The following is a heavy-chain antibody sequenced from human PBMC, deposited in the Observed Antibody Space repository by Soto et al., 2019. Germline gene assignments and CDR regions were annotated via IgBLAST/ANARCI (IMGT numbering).Heavy chain of an antibody. CDR1: GFTFSDYY. D-gene: IGHD6-13*01. J-gene: IGHJ5*02. Sequence: GGSLRLSCAASGFTFSDYYMSWIRQAPGKGLEWVSYISSRTNYTNYADSVKGRFTISRDNTKNSLYLQMNSLRAEDTALYYCARLMVSSTRFDPWGQGTLVTVSS. CDR2: ISSRTNYT. CDR3: ARLMVSSTRFDP. V-gene: IGHV3-11*06.